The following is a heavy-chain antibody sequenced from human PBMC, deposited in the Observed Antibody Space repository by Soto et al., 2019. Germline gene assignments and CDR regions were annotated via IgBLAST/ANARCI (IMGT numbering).Heavy chain of an antibody. CDR3: SRVPYYDSSRDFDY. CDR2: IYYSGST. Sequence: QVQLQESGPGLVKPSQTLSLTCTVSGGSISSGGYYWIWILQHPGKGLEWIGYIYYSGSTYYNPSLKSRVTIAVDTSQTQFSMKLSSVTAADTAVYYCSRVPYYDSSRDFDYWCQGTMVPVCS. D-gene: IGHD3-22*01. J-gene: IGHJ4*02. V-gene: IGHV4-31*03. CDR1: GGSISSGGYY.